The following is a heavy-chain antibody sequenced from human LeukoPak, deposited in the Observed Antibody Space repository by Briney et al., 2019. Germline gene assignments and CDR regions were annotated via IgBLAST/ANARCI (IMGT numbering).Heavy chain of an antibody. CDR3: ARDRRDRITMVRGAHNWFDP. CDR1: GGSISSGSYY. CDR2: IYTSGST. V-gene: IGHV4-61*02. D-gene: IGHD3-10*01. J-gene: IGHJ5*02. Sequence: PSETLSLTCTVSGGSISSGSYYWSWIRQPAGKGLEWIGRIYTSGSTNYNPSLKSRVTISVDTSKNQFSLKLSSVTAADTAVYYCARDRRDRITMVRGAHNWFDPWGQGTLVTVSS.